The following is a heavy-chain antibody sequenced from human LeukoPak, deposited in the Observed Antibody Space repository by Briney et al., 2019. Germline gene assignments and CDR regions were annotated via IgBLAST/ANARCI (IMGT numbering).Heavy chain of an antibody. J-gene: IGHJ4*02. Sequence: GGSLRLSCAASGFTFSSYSMNWVRQAPGKGLEWVSSISSSSYIYYADSVKGRFTISRDNAKNSLYLQMNSLRAEDTAVYYCAKDQQVVVVVAATPDYWGQGTLVTVSS. CDR3: AKDQQVVVVVAATPDY. CDR2: ISSSSYI. V-gene: IGHV3-21*04. D-gene: IGHD2-15*01. CDR1: GFTFSSYS.